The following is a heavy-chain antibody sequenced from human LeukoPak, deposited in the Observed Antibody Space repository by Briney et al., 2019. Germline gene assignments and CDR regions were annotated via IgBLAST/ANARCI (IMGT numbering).Heavy chain of an antibody. Sequence: VASVKVSCKASGGTFSSYAISWVRQAPGQGREWMGGIIPIFGTANYAQKFQGRVTITADESTSTAYMELSSLRSEDTAVYYCARARYGNFDYRGQGTLVTVSS. D-gene: IGHD4-17*01. CDR3: ARARYGNFDY. V-gene: IGHV1-69*01. CDR2: IIPIFGTA. CDR1: GGTFSSYA. J-gene: IGHJ4*02.